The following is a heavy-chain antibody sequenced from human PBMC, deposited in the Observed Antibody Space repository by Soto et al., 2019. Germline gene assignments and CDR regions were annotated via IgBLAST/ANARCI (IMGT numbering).Heavy chain of an antibody. V-gene: IGHV1-18*01. CDR3: EREGEAYGPHTYFDY. J-gene: IGHJ4*02. CDR1: GYTFTSYG. D-gene: IGHD3-16*01. CDR2: ISAYNGNT. Sequence: GASVKVSCKASGYTFTSYGISWVRQAPGQGLEWMGWISAYNGNTNYAQKLQGRVTMTTDTSTSTAYMELRSLRSDDTAVYYCEREGEAYGPHTYFDYWGQGTLVTVSS.